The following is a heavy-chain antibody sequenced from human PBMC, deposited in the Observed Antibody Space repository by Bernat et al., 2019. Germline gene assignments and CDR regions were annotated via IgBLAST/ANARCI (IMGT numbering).Heavy chain of an antibody. J-gene: IGHJ3*02. D-gene: IGHD1-1*01. CDR3: ARDFLGTRMLPGASDI. Sequence: QVQLQQWGAGLLKPSETLSLTCAVYGGSFSGYYWSWIRQPPGKGLEWIGEINHSGSTNYNPSLKSRVTISVDTSKNQFSLKLSSVTAADTAVYFCARDFLGTRMLPGASDIWGQGTMVTVSS. CDR1: GGSFSGYY. V-gene: IGHV4-34*01. CDR2: INHSGST.